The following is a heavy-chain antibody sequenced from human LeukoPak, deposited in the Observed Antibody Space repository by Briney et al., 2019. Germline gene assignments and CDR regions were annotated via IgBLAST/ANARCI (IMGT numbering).Heavy chain of an antibody. CDR2: VSAYNGNT. CDR1: GYTFTSYG. CDR3: ARAGSFCGGDCYVSQH. J-gene: IGHJ1*01. Sequence: ASVKVSCKASGYTFTSYGISWVRQAPGQGLEWMGWVSAYNGNTNYAQKLQGRVTMTTDTSTSTAYMELRSLRSEDTAVYYCARAGSFCGGDCYVSQHWGQGTLVTVSS. D-gene: IGHD2-21*01. V-gene: IGHV1-18*01.